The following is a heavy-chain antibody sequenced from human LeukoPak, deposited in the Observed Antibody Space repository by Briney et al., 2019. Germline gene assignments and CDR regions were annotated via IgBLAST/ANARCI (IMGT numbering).Heavy chain of an antibody. Sequence: GGSLRLSCAASGFTFSSYAMTWVRQAPGEGLEWVSLIYSGGSTSYADSVKGRFTISRDNSKNTLYLQMNSLRAEDTAVYYCARKTDHQTGGDYWGQGTLVTVSS. CDR1: GFTFSSYA. D-gene: IGHD1-1*01. J-gene: IGHJ4*02. CDR2: IYSGGST. V-gene: IGHV3-66*01. CDR3: ARKTDHQTGGDY.